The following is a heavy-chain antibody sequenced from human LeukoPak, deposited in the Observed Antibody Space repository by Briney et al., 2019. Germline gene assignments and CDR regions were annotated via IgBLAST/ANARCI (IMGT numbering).Heavy chain of an antibody. D-gene: IGHD3-22*01. CDR3: AHTQYYFDSGGVDDGFDI. CDR1: GFSLTTSGVG. CDR2: IYWNDEK. J-gene: IGHJ3*02. V-gene: IGHV2-5*01. Sequence: SGPTLVNPTQTLTLTCTFSGFSLTTSGVGVGWIRQPPGKALEWLALIYWNDEKRYSPSLKSRLTITKDTSKIQVVLAMTNMDPVDTATYYCAHTQYYFDSGGVDDGFDIWGQGTLVTVSS.